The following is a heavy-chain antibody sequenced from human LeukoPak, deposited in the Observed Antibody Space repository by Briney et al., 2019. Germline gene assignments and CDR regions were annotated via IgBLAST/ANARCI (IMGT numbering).Heavy chain of an antibody. CDR1: GFTFTSYG. V-gene: IGHV3-33*01. D-gene: IGHD5-18*01. CDR3: ARDRVRGYSYGLFDY. CDR2: IRYDGTNK. J-gene: IGHJ4*02. Sequence: GGSLRLSCVASGFTFTSYGMHWVRQAPGKGLEWVAVIRYDGTNKEYADSVKGRFTISRDNSKNTLYLQMSSLRAEDTAVYYCARDRVRGYSYGLFDYWGQGTLVTVSP.